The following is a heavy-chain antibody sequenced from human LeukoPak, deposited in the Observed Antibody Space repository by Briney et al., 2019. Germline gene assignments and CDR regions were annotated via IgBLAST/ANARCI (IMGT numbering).Heavy chain of an antibody. J-gene: IGHJ4*02. V-gene: IGHV3-23*01. CDR2: MSGSGDRT. Sequence: GGSLRLSCAASGXTFSSNAVSWVRQAPGKGLEWVSAMSGSGDRTYYADSVKGRFTISRDNSKNTLHLQMDSLRDDDTAVYYCAKDLTSIAAATFDYWGQGTLVTASS. CDR3: AKDLTSIAAATFDY. D-gene: IGHD6-13*01. CDR1: GXTFSSNA.